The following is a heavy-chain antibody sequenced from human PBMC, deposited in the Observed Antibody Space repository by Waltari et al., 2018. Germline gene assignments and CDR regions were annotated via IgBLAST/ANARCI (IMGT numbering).Heavy chain of an antibody. Sequence: QLQLQESGPGLVKPSETLSLTCPVSGGSISSSSYYWGWIRQPPGKGLEWIGSIYYSGSTYYNPSLKSRVTISVDTSKNQFSLKLSSVTAADTAVYYCAARPSRDFWSGYFDYWGQGTLVTVSS. CDR2: IYYSGST. CDR3: AARPSRDFWSGYFDY. J-gene: IGHJ4*02. V-gene: IGHV4-39*01. D-gene: IGHD3-3*01. CDR1: GGSISSSSYY.